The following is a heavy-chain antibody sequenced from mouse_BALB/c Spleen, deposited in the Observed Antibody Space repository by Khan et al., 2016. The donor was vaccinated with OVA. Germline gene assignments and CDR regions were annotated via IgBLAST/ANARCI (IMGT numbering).Heavy chain of an antibody. CDR1: GYSFTGYF. Sequence: MQLEESGPELVRPGASVKISCTASGYSFTGYFMNWVMQSHGKSLEWIGRINPHIGETFYNQRFKDKATLTVDESSSTAHMELRSLASEDSAVNYCTRIYRSDFDYWGQGTTLTVSS. CDR2: INPHIGET. J-gene: IGHJ2*01. V-gene: IGHV1-20*02. CDR3: TRIYRSDFDY. D-gene: IGHD1-1*01.